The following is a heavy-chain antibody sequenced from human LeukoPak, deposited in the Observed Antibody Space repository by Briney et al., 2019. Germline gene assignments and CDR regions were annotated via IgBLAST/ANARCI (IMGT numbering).Heavy chain of an antibody. CDR1: GGSISSSNW. V-gene: IGHV4-4*02. Sequence: SGTLSLTCAVSGGSISSSNWWSWVRQPPGKGLEWIGEIYHSGSTNYNPSLKSRVTISVDKSKNQFSLKLSSVTAADTAVYYCARLSRSSWYYFDYWGQGTLVTVSS. J-gene: IGHJ4*02. CDR2: IYHSGST. D-gene: IGHD6-13*01. CDR3: ARLSRSSWYYFDY.